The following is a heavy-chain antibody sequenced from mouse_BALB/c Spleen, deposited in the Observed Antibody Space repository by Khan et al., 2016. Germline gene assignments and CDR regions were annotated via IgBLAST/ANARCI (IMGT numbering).Heavy chain of an antibody. CDR1: GFNIKDTY. J-gene: IGHJ3*01. V-gene: IGHV14-3*02. Sequence: VRLQQSGAELVKPGASVKLSCTASGFNIKDTYMHWVKQRPEQGLEWIGRIDPANGNIKYDPKFQGKATITADTSSNTAYLQLSSLTSEDTAVSDCTRGSDGDYVAYWGQGPLVTVSA. D-gene: IGHD2-13*01. CDR2: IDPANGNI. CDR3: TRGSDGDYVAY.